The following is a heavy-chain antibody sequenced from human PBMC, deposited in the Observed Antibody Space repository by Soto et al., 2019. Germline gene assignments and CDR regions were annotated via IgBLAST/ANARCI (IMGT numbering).Heavy chain of an antibody. D-gene: IGHD3-22*01. CDR2: INYSGST. CDR1: GESFSNHY. CDR3: ARGVVYRDVGLAYGMDV. Sequence: SETLSLTCAVYGESFSNHYWTWIRQSPWKGLEWVGEINYSGSTRYNWSLGSRVTISVDTSKNQFSLMVTSATAEDTAVYYCARGVVYRDVGLAYGMDVWGQGTTVTVSS. J-gene: IGHJ6*02. V-gene: IGHV4-34*01.